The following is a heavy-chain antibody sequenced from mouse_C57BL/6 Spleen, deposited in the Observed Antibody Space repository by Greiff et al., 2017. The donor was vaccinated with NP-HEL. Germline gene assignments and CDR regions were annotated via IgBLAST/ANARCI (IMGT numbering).Heavy chain of an antibody. CDR1: GYTFTSYW. CDR3: ARHYGSSGAMDY. D-gene: IGHD1-1*01. CDR2: IYPGSGST. J-gene: IGHJ4*01. V-gene: IGHV1-55*01. Sequence: VQLQQPGAELVKPGASVKMSCKASGYTFTSYWITWVKQRPGQGLEWIGDIYPGSGSTNYNEKFKSKATLTVDTSSSTAYMQLSSLTSEDSAVYYCARHYGSSGAMDYWGQGTSVTVSS.